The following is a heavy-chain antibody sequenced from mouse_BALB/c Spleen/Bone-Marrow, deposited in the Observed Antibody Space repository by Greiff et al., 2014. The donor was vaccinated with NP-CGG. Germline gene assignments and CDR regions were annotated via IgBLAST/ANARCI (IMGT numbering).Heavy chain of an antibody. V-gene: IGHV1-19*01. CDR2: VNPYNGGT. CDR3: ARPPYYGNYVDY. Sequence: EVQVVESGPELVKPGASVKMSCKAFGYTFTDYYMDWVKQSHGESFEWIGRVNPYNGGTSYNQKFKGKATLTVDKSSSTAYMELNSLTSEDSAVYYCARPPYYGNYVDYWGQGTTLTVSS. CDR1: GYTFTDYY. J-gene: IGHJ2*01. D-gene: IGHD2-10*01.